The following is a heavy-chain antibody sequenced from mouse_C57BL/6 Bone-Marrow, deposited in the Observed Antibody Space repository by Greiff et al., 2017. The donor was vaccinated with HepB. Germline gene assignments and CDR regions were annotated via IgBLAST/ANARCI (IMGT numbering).Heavy chain of an antibody. CDR1: GYTFTDYE. J-gene: IGHJ2*01. V-gene: IGHV1-15*01. D-gene: IGHD2-2*01. CDR2: IDPETGGT. Sequence: QVQLQQSGAELVRPGASVTLSCKASGYTFTDYEMHWVKQTPVHGLEWIGAIDPETGGTAYNQKFTGKAILTADKSSSTAYMELRSLTSEDSAVYYCTRRVTRDFDYWGQGTTLTVSS. CDR3: TRRVTRDFDY.